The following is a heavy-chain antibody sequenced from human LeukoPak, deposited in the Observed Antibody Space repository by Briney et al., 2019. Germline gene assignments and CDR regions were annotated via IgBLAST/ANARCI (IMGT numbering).Heavy chain of an antibody. J-gene: IGHJ3*02. V-gene: IGHV3-9*03. Sequence: PGRSLRLSCAASGFTFDDYAMHWVRQAPGKGLDRVSGISWNSGSIGYADSVKGRFTISRDNAKNSLYLQMNSLRAEDMALYYCAKGWEQQLYDAFDIWGQGTMVTVSS. D-gene: IGHD6-13*01. CDR3: AKGWEQQLYDAFDI. CDR2: ISWNSGSI. CDR1: GFTFDDYA.